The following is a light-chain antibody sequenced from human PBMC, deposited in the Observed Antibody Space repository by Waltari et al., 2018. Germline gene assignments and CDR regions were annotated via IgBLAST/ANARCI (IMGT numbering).Light chain of an antibody. CDR2: DGA. J-gene: IGLJ3*02. Sequence: SYVVTQPPSVSVAPRQTATITCGGNYISTKEVHCAQQRPGQAPVLVVYDGADRPSGIPERFSGSRSGHTATLTIFRVEAGDEADYYCQVWDIVSDWVFGGGTKLTVL. CDR3: QVWDIVSDWV. V-gene: IGLV3-21*02. CDR1: YISTKE.